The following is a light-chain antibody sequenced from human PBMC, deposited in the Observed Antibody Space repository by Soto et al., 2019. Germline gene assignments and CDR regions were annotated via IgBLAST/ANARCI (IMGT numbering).Light chain of an antibody. CDR3: SSFAGSTNFPSV. J-gene: IGLJ1*01. V-gene: IGLV2-8*01. CDR2: EIN. Sequence: QSVLTQPPSASLSPGQSVTISATGTSSHVGAYDYVPSYQHHTGKAPNLMIYEINKRPSGVPDRFAGCKSGNTASLTVSGLQAEDGADYYCSSFAGSTNFPSVFGTGPKVTVL. CDR1: SSHVGAYDY.